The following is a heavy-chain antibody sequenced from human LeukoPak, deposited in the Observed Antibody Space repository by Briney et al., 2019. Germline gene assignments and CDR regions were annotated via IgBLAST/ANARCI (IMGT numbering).Heavy chain of an antibody. J-gene: IGHJ4*02. V-gene: IGHV4-34*01. CDR1: GGSFSGYY. CDR3: GGSNY. Sequence: TSETLSLTCAVYGGSFSGYYWSWIRQPPGKGLEWIEEINHSGSTNYNPSLKSRVTISVDTSKNQFSLKLSSVTAADTAVYYCGGSNYWGQGTLVTVSS. CDR2: INHSGST.